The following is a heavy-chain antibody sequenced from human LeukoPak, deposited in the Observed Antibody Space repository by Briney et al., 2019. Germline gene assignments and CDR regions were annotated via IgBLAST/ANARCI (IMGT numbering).Heavy chain of an antibody. CDR1: GDSVSSNNAA. CDR3: VRDRGTSGYYAFDI. D-gene: IGHD3-22*01. V-gene: IGHV6-1*01. J-gene: IGHJ3*02. Sequence: SQTLSLTCAISGDSVSSNNAAWNWIRQSPSRGLEWLGRTYYRSHWVYDYAGSVKGRITINPDTSKNQFSLQLNSVTPEDTAVYYCVRDRGTSGYYAFDIWGQGTMVTVSS. CDR2: TYYRSHWVY.